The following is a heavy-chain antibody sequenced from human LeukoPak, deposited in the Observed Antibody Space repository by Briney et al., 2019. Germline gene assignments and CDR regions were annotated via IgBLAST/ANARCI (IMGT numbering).Heavy chain of an antibody. J-gene: IGHJ4*02. D-gene: IGHD6-13*01. CDR3: ARGGSSSWHPLLPDY. CDR2: IYYSGST. CDR1: GGSISSDAYS. Sequence: SETLSLTCAVSGGSISSDAYSWTWLRQPPGKGLEWIGYIYYSGSTYYNPSLKSRVTISVDTSKNQFSLKLSSVTAADTAVYYCARGGSSSWHPLLPDYWGQGTLVTVSS. V-gene: IGHV4-30-2*05.